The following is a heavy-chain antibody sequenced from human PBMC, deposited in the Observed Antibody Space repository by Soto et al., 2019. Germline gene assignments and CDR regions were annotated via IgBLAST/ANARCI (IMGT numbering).Heavy chain of an antibody. Sequence: QVQLVQSGAEVKKPGASVKVSCKASGYTFTSYDINWVRQATGQGLEWMGWMNPNSGNTGYAQKFQGRVTMTRNTSISTAYMELSSLRSEDTAVYYCARGTTYYDFWSAPGYNWFDPWGQGTLVTVSS. CDR1: GYTFTSYD. V-gene: IGHV1-8*01. D-gene: IGHD3-3*01. CDR3: ARGTTYYDFWSAPGYNWFDP. CDR2: MNPNSGNT. J-gene: IGHJ5*02.